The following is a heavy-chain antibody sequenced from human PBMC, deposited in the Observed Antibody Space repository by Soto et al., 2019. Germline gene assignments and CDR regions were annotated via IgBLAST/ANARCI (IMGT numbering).Heavy chain of an antibody. D-gene: IGHD1-26*01. Sequence: VQLVESGGGVVQPGRSLRLSCVASEFTFSSHLMHWVRQAPGKGLEWVAFISNDGDYKNYADSVKGRFTISRDNSKDTVYLEIHSLRPEDTALYHCARDEAFSAPYYLDYWGQGNLVIVS. CDR1: EFTFSSHL. CDR2: ISNDGDYK. V-gene: IGHV3-30*03. CDR3: ARDEAFSAPYYLDY. J-gene: IGHJ4*02.